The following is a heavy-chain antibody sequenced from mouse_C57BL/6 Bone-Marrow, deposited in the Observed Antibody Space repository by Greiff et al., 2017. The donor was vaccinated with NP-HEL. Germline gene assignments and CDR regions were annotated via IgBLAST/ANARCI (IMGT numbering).Heavy chain of an antibody. D-gene: IGHD1-1*01. CDR1: GFSFNTYA. CDR3: VRLHYYGRGYYFDY. CDR2: IRSKSNNYAT. V-gene: IGHV10-1*01. Sequence: EVMLVESGGGLVQPKGSLKLSCAASGFSFNTYAMNWVRQAPGKGLEWVARIRSKSNNYATYYADSVKDRFTISRDDSESMLYLQMNNLKTEDTAMYYCVRLHYYGRGYYFDYWGQGTTLTVSS. J-gene: IGHJ2*01.